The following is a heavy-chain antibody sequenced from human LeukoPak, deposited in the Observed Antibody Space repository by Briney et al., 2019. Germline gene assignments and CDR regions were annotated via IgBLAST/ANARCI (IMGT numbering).Heavy chain of an antibody. V-gene: IGHV3-11*04. CDR1: GFTFSDYY. CDR2: ISSSGSTI. CDR3: ARDLYYYDSSGYYFGY. J-gene: IGHJ4*02. D-gene: IGHD3-22*01. Sequence: GGSLRLSCAASGFTFSDYYMSWIRQAPGKGLEWVSCISSSGSTIYYADSVKGRFTISRDNAKNSLYLQMHSLRAEDTAVYYCARDLYYYDSSGYYFGYWGQGTLVTVSS.